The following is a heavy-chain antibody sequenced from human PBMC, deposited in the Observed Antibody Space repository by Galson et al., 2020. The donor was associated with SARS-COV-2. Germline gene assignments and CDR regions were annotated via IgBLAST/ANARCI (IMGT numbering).Heavy chain of an antibody. J-gene: IGHJ6*02. CDR1: GFTFSSYS. D-gene: IGHD3-22*01. CDR2: ISSSSSYI. V-gene: IGHV3-21*01. Sequence: ASETLSLTCAASGFTFSSYSMNWVRQAPGKGLEWVSSISSSSSYIYYADSVKGRFTISRDNAKNSLYLQMNSLRAEDTAVYYCARVGRYYYDSSGPNIMDVWGQGTTVTVSS. CDR3: ARVGRYYYDSSGPNIMDV.